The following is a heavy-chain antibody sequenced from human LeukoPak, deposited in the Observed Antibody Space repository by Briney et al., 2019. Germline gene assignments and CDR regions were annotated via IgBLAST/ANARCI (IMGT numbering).Heavy chain of an antibody. CDR3: ARGPSSTVRGVARIFDY. D-gene: IGHD3-10*01. V-gene: IGHV4-30-4*08. J-gene: IGHJ4*02. CDR1: GGSISSVDYY. Sequence: PSQTLSLTCTVSGGSISSVDYYWSWIRQPPGKGLEWIGHINYSGSTSYNPSLKSRHSISVDTSKNQFSLKLSSVTAADTGVYYCARGPSSTVRGVARIFDYWGQGTLVTVSS. CDR2: INYSGST.